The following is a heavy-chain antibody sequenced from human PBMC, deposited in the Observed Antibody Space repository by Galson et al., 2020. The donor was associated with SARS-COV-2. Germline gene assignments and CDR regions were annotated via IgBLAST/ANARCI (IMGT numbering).Heavy chain of an antibody. CDR3: GRLGSGSCGGRLCDH. Sequence: SETLSLTCTVSGDSITSRSSYWGWIRQPPGEGLEWIVSMYYTGITYYNPSLKSRVTISGDTSRNQFSLKMTSVTAADTAAYYCGRLGSGSCGGRLCDHWGRGTLVIVSS. CDR1: GDSITSRSSY. V-gene: IGHV4-39*01. D-gene: IGHD6-19*01. CDR2: MYYTGIT. J-gene: IGHJ4*02.